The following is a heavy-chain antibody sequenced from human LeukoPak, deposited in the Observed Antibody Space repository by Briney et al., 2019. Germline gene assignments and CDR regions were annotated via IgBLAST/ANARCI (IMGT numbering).Heavy chain of an antibody. J-gene: IGHJ6*03. Sequence: SVKVSCKASGGTFSSYAISWVRQAPGQGLEWMGGIIPIFGTANYAQKFQGRVTITADESASTAYMELSSLRSEDTAVYYCARALAEGCSSTSCYYYYYYYMDVWGKGTTVTVSS. CDR2: IIPIFGTA. D-gene: IGHD2-2*01. V-gene: IGHV1-69*01. CDR1: GGTFSSYA. CDR3: ARALAEGCSSTSCYYYYYYYMDV.